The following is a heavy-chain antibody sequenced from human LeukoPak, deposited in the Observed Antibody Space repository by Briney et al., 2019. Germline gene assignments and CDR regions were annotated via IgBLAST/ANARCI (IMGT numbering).Heavy chain of an antibody. CDR3: ARDFPGIAVAETGENYFDY. D-gene: IGHD6-19*01. CDR1: GYTFTSYG. CDR2: ISAYNGNT. Sequence: GASVKVSCKASGYTFTSYGISWVRQAPGQGLEWMGWISAYNGNTNYAQKLQGRVTMTTDTSTSTAYMELRSLRSDDTAVYYCARDFPGIAVAETGENYFDYWGQGTLVTVSS. J-gene: IGHJ4*02. V-gene: IGHV1-18*01.